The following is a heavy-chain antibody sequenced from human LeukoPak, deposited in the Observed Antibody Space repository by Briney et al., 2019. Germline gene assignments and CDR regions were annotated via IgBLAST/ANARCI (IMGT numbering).Heavy chain of an antibody. CDR2: IYYSGNT. V-gene: IGHV4-39*07. J-gene: IGHJ5*02. Sequence: PETLSLTCTVSGGSISSSGSYWGRIRQPPGKGLEWIGSIYYSGNTYNPSLKSRVTISVDTSKNQFSLNLTSVNAADTAVYYCARVMAARREDLNWFDPWGQGTLVTVSS. CDR1: GGSISSSGSY. CDR3: ARVMAARREDLNWFDP. D-gene: IGHD6-6*01.